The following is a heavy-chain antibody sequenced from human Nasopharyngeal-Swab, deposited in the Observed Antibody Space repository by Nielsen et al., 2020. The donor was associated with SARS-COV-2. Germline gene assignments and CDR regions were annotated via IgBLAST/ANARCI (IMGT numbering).Heavy chain of an antibody. J-gene: IGHJ6*02. D-gene: IGHD2-8*01. CDR2: ISAYNADT. Sequence: ASVKVSCKASGYTFSSYGINWVRQAPGRGLEWMGWISAYNADTNYAQKLQGRVTMTTDTSTSTAYMELRSLRSDDTAVYYCAREGVGMVSWGMDVWGQGTTVTVSS. CDR1: GYTFSSYG. CDR3: AREGVGMVSWGMDV. V-gene: IGHV1-18*01.